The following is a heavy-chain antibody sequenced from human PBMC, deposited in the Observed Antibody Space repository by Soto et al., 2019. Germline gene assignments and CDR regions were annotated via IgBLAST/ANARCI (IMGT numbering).Heavy chain of an antibody. Sequence: GGSLRLSCAASGFSFSAHGMHWVRQAPGKGLEWVAVISYDGINKDYADSVEGRLTISRDNSKNTLYLQLDSLRIDDTGIYYCAKDGGGGYQPPNYYYYGLDVWGQGTTVTVSS. CDR1: GFSFSAHG. V-gene: IGHV3-30*18. CDR3: AKDGGGGYQPPNYYYYGLDV. J-gene: IGHJ6*02. CDR2: ISYDGINK. D-gene: IGHD2-21*01.